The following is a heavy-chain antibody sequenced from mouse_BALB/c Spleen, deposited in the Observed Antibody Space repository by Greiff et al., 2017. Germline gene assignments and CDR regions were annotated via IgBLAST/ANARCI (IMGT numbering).Heavy chain of an antibody. D-gene: IGHD2-1*01. V-gene: IGHV14-3*02. J-gene: IGHJ2*01. CDR1: GFNIKDTY. CDR2: IDPANGNT. Sequence: EVKLMESGAELVKPGASVKLSCTASGFNIKDTYMHWVKQRPEQGLEWIGRIDPANGNTKYDPKFQGKATITADTSSNTAYLQLSSLTSEDTAVYYCARIDYGNLYWGQGTTLTVSS. CDR3: ARIDYGNLY.